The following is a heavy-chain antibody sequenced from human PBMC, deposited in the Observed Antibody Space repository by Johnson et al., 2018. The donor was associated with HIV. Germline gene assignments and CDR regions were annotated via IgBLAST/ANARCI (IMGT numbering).Heavy chain of an antibody. V-gene: IGHV3-30*02. Sequence: QVQLVESGGGVVQPGGSLRLSCAASGFTFSSYGMHWVRQAPGKGLEWVAFIRYVDSVKGRFTISRDNAKNSLYLQMNSLRAEDTAVYYCARERRWWELPRGAFDIWGQGTMVTVSS. J-gene: IGHJ3*02. D-gene: IGHD2-15*01. CDR1: GFTFSSYG. CDR2: IR. CDR3: ARERRWWELPRGAFDI.